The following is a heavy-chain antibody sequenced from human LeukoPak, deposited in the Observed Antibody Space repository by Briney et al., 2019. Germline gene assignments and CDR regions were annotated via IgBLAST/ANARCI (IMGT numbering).Heavy chain of an antibody. CDR1: GGSISSSSYY. V-gene: IGHV4-39*02. D-gene: IGHD2-15*01. CDR3: ARLGYCSGGSCYTRELSSFDP. J-gene: IGHJ5*02. Sequence: PSETLSPTCTVSGGSISSSSYYWGWIRQPPGKGLEWIGSIYYTGGSTYYNPSLKSRVTISVDTSKNHFSLKLSSVTAADTAVYYCARLGYCSGGSCYTRELSSFDPWGQGTLVTVSS. CDR2: IYYTGGST.